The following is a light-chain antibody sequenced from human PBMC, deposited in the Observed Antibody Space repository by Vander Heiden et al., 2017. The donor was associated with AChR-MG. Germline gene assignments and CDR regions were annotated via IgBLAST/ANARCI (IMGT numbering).Light chain of an antibody. CDR1: NIGSKS. CDR2: DDS. CDR3: QVWESTSDLGG. V-gene: IGLV3-21*02. Sequence: SYVLTQPPSASVAPGQTARITCGGNNIGSKSVHWYQQRPGQAPVLGVHDDSDRPSGIPERFAGSNSGNTAKLTISRVEAGDEADYDGQVWESTSDLGGLGGGTQL. J-gene: IGLJ2*01.